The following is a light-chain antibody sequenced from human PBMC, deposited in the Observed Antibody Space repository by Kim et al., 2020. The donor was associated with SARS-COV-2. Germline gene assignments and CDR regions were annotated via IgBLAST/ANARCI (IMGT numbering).Light chain of an antibody. Sequence: SASVGDRVTITCRASQSVSSWLAWYQQKPGKAPKLLIYDASSLESGVPSRFSGSGSETEFTLTISSLQPDDFATYYCQQYYTFSTFGQGTRVEIK. CDR3: QQYYTFST. CDR2: DAS. CDR1: QSVSSW. V-gene: IGKV1-5*01. J-gene: IGKJ1*01.